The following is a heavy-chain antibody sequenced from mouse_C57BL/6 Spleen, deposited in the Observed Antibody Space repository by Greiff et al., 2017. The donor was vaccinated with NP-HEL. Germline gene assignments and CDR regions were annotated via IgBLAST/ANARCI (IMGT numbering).Heavy chain of an antibody. CDR2: IYPGDGAT. D-gene: IGHD2-1*01. CDR3: ARSLYGTYAMDY. CDR1: GYAFSSSW. Sequence: QVQLQQSGPELVKPGASVKISCKASGYAFSSSWMNWVKQRPGKGLEWIGRIYPGDGATNYNGKFKGKATLTADKSSSTAYMQLSSLTSEDSAVSCCARSLYGTYAMDYWGQGTSVTVSS. V-gene: IGHV1-82*01. J-gene: IGHJ4*01.